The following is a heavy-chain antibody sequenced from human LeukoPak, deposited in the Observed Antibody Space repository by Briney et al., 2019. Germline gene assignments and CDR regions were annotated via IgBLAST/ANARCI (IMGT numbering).Heavy chain of an antibody. J-gene: IGHJ6*03. V-gene: IGHV4-39*07. CDR2: IYYSGST. Sequence: SETLSLTCTVSGGSISSSSYYWGWIRQPPGKGLEWIGSIYYSGSTYYNPSLKSRVTISVDTSKNQFSLKLSSVTAADTAVYYCARDHRYSGYDYYYYMDVWGKGTTVTVSS. CDR1: GGSISSSSYY. D-gene: IGHD5-12*01. CDR3: ARDHRYSGYDYYYYMDV.